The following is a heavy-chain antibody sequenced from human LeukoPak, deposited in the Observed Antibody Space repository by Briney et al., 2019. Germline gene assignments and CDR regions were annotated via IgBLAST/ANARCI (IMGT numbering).Heavy chain of an antibody. CDR1: GFTFDDYG. J-gene: IGHJ4*02. V-gene: IGHV3-20*04. CDR2: INWNGGST. CDR3: ARENYYGSGSSPGEFDY. Sequence: GGSLRLSCAASGFTFDDYGMSWVRQAPGKGLEWVSGINWNGGSTGYADSVKGRFTISRDNAKNSLYLQMNSLRVEDTAVYYCARENYYGSGSSPGEFDYWGQGTLVTVSS. D-gene: IGHD3-10*01.